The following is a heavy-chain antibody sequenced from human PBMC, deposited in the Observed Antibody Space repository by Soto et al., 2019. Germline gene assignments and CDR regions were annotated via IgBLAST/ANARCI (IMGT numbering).Heavy chain of an antibody. CDR2: IYYTGST. D-gene: IGHD3-9*01. CDR3: ARDLTYFDILTGYERYYGMDV. V-gene: IGHV4-59*01. Sequence: SETPSLTSTVSGGSISSYYWSCIRQPPGKGLEWIGYIYYTGSTNYNPSLKSRVTISVDTSKNLFSLKLSSVTAADTAVYYCARDLTYFDILTGYERYYGMDVWGQGTTVTVSS. J-gene: IGHJ6*02. CDR1: GGSISSYY.